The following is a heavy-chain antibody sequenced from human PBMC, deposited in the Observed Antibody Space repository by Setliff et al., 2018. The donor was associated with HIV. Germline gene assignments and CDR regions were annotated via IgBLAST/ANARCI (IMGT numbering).Heavy chain of an antibody. CDR3: ARGGKYVWGSYRYTADDAFDI. Sequence: NPSETLSLTCTVSGGSISSRYWSWIRQPPGKALEWIGYIYSSGSTNYNPSLKSRVTISLDTSKNQFSLKLSSVTAADTAVYYCARGGKYVWGSYRYTADDAFDIWGQGTMVTVSS. V-gene: IGHV4-59*11. CDR1: GGSISSRY. J-gene: IGHJ3*02. CDR2: IYSSGST. D-gene: IGHD3-16*02.